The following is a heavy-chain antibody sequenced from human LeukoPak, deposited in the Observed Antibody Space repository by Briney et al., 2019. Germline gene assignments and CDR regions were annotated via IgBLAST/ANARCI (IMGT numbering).Heavy chain of an antibody. CDR3: ASQGHHGKIVGTTLSYFYMDV. CDR2: INHSGST. J-gene: IGHJ6*03. D-gene: IGHD1-26*01. Sequence: SETLSLTCAVYGGSFSGYYWSWIRQPPGKGLEWIGEINHSGSTNYNPSLKSRVTISVDTSKNQFSLKLSSVTAADTAFYYCASQGHHGKIVGTTLSYFYMDVWGKGTTVTVS. CDR1: GGSFSGYY. V-gene: IGHV4-34*01.